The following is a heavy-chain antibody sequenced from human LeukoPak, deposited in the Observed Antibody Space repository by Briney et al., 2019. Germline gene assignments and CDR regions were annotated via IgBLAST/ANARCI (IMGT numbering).Heavy chain of an antibody. CDR3: ARVPLEYYAFWLFDP. D-gene: IGHD3-3*01. CDR2: IIPIFGTA. J-gene: IGHJ5*02. V-gene: IGHV1-69*06. CDR1: GGTFSSYA. Sequence: GASVKVSCKASGGTFSSYAISWVRQAPGQGLEWMGGIIPIFGTANYAQKFQGRVTITADKSTSTAYMELSSLRSEDTAVYYCARVPLEYYAFWLFDPWGQGTLVNVSS.